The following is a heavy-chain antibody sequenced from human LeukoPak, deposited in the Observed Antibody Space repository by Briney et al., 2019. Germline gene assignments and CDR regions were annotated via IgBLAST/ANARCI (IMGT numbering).Heavy chain of an antibody. CDR1: GYTFTSYA. J-gene: IGHJ5*02. V-gene: IGHV1-3*01. D-gene: IGHD5-24*01. CDR3: ARDGKMATINPNWFDP. Sequence: ASVTVSCTASGYTFTSYAMHWVRQAPGQRLEWMGWINAGNGNTKYSQKFQGRVTITRDTSASTAYMELSSLRSEDAAVYYCARDGKMATINPNWFDPWGQGTLVTVSS. CDR2: INAGNGNT.